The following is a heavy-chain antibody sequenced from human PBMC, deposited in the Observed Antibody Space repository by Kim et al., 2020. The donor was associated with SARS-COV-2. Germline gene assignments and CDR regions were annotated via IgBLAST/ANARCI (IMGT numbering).Heavy chain of an antibody. V-gene: IGHV4-31*03. J-gene: IGHJ4*02. CDR2: IYYSGST. CDR1: GGSISSGGYY. D-gene: IGHD3-22*01. Sequence: SETLSLTCTVSGGSISSGGYYWSWIRQHPGKGLEWIGYIYYSGSTYYNPSLKSRVTISVDTSKNQFSLKLSSVTAADTAVYYCARVRYYYDSSGYYSKFGSYYFDYWGQGTLVTVSS. CDR3: ARVRYYYDSSGYYSKFGSYYFDY.